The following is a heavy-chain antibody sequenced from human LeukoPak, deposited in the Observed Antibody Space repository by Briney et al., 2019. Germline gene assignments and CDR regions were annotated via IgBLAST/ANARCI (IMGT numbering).Heavy chain of an antibody. V-gene: IGHV3-21*01. CDR3: ARASRESTGLYPDY. Sequence: GGSLRLSCAASGFTFSSYSMNWVHQAPGKGLEWVSSISSNSNYIYYADSVKGRFTISRDNAKSSLYLQMNSLRAEDTAVYYCARASRESTGLYPDYWGQGTLVTVSS. CDR1: GFTFSSYS. J-gene: IGHJ4*02. CDR2: ISSNSNYI. D-gene: IGHD2-8*02.